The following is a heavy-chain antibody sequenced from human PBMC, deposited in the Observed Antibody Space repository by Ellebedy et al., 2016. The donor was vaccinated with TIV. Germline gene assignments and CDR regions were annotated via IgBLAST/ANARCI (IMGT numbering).Heavy chain of an antibody. V-gene: IGHV1-3*01. CDR3: ARDPYQMATMRGYFDY. CDR1: GYTFTSYA. CDR2: INAGNGNT. D-gene: IGHD5-12*01. Sequence: ASVKVSCKASGYTFTSYAMHWVRQAPGQRLEWMGWINAGNGNTKYSQKFQGRVTNTRDTSASTAYMELSSLRSEDTAVYYCARDPYQMATMRGYFDYWGQGTLVTVSS. J-gene: IGHJ4*02.